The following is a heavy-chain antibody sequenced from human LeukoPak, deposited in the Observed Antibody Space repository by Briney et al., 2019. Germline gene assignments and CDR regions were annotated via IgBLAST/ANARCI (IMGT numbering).Heavy chain of an antibody. Sequence: GESLKIPCKGSGYSFTSYWIGWVRQMPGKGLEWMGIIYPGDSDTRYSPSFQGQVTISADKSISTAYLQWSSLKASDTAMYYCARRIVVVPAAMGGDFDYWGQGTLVTVSS. V-gene: IGHV5-51*01. CDR2: IYPGDSDT. CDR3: ARRIVVVPAAMGGDFDY. J-gene: IGHJ4*02. D-gene: IGHD2-2*01. CDR1: GYSFTSYW.